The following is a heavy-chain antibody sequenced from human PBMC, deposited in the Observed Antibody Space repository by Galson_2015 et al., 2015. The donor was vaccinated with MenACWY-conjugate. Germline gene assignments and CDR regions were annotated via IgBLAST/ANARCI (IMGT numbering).Heavy chain of an antibody. Sequence: ETLSLTCTVSADSVSSSSYYWGWIRQPPGKGLEWIGNIYYTGSTYYNPSLKSRVIISVDTSKNQFSLKLSSVTTADTAVYYCARVFYSGSYIYYFFDYWGQGTLVTVSS. J-gene: IGHJ4*02. CDR2: IYYTGST. CDR3: ARVFYSGSYIYYFFDY. V-gene: IGHV4-39*07. CDR1: ADSVSSSSYY. D-gene: IGHD3-22*01.